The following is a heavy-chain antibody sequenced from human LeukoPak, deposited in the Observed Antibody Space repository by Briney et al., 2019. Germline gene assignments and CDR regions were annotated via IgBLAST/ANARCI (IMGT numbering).Heavy chain of an antibody. J-gene: IGHJ6*03. CDR1: GFTASGHY. Sequence: GGSMRLSCVASGFTASGHYIDWVRHAPGKGLEWLGRSRNKCQGFTTEYAASVKGRFCFSRDESNDSLDLLMNSLKIEDTAVYYCCTTVITSRYMDVWGKGTTVAISS. V-gene: IGHV3-72*01. CDR3: CTTVITSRYMDV. CDR2: SRNKCQGFTT. D-gene: IGHD4-23*01.